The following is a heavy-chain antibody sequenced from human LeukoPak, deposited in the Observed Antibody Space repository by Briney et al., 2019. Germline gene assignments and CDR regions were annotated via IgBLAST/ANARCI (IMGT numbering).Heavy chain of an antibody. D-gene: IGHD4-11*01. J-gene: IGHJ4*02. Sequence: PGGSLRLSCAASGFTVSSNYMSWVRQAPGKGLEWVSVIYSGGSTYYADSVKGRFTISRDNSKNTLYLQMSSLRAEDTAVYYCARGGYSTLRTVWGQGTLVTVSS. CDR1: GFTVSSNY. CDR2: IYSGGST. V-gene: IGHV3-53*01. CDR3: ARGGYSTLRTV.